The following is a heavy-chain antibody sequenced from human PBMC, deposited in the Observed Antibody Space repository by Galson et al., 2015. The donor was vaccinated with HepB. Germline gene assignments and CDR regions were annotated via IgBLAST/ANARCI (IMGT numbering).Heavy chain of an antibody. CDR3: ATVGVVIATTDAFDI. Sequence: SVKVSCKASGGTFSSYAISWVRQAPGQGLEWMGGIIPIFGNTNYAQKFQDRVTITRDRSMSTAYMELSSLRSEDTAMYYCATVGVVIATTDAFDIWGQGTMVTVSS. CDR2: IIPIFGNT. D-gene: IGHD2-21*01. CDR1: GGTFSSYA. V-gene: IGHV1-69*05. J-gene: IGHJ3*02.